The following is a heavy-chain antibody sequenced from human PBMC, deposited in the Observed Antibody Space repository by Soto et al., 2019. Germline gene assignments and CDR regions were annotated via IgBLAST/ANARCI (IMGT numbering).Heavy chain of an antibody. CDR1: GFTFSRYS. CDR3: ARESEDLTSNFDY. Sequence: EVKLVESGGGLVRPGGSLRLSCAASGFTFSRYSMNWVRQAPGTGLEWVSSIRSTTNYIYYADSMKDRFTVSRDNAKNSVYLDMNSLSAEDTAVYYGARESEDLTSNFDYWGQGTLGTVS. V-gene: IGHV3-21*01. CDR2: IRSTTNYI. J-gene: IGHJ4*02.